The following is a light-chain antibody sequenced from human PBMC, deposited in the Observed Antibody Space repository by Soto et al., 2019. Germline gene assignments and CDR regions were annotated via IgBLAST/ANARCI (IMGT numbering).Light chain of an antibody. Sequence: QSVLTQPRSVSGSPGQSVTISCTGTSSNVGGYISVSWYQQHPGKAPKLMISDVTNRPSGVPDRFSGSKSGNTASLTISGLQPVDEADYYCCSYAGTYIHYVFGSGTKVTVL. CDR2: DVT. CDR1: SSNVGGYIS. J-gene: IGLJ1*01. V-gene: IGLV2-11*01. CDR3: CSYAGTYIHYV.